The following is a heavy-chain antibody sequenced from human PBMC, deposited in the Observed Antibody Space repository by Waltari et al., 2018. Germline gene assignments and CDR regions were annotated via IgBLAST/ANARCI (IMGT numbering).Heavy chain of an antibody. V-gene: IGHV1-46*01. CDR3: ALDTGALWMDV. J-gene: IGHJ6*02. CDR1: EYTFTSSY. CDR2: SNPSGGST. Sequence: QVQLVQSGAEVKKPGASVKISCKTSEYTFTSSYIHWVRQAPGQGLEWMGISNPSGGSTSYAQKCQGRVTMTRDTSTSTVYMELSSLRSDDTAVYYCALDTGALWMDVWGQGTTVTVSS. D-gene: IGHD2-21*01.